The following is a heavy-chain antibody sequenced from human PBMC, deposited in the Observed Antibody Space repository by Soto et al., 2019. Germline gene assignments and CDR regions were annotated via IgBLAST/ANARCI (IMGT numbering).Heavy chain of an antibody. CDR1: GDSVSSNSAA. J-gene: IGHJ4*02. CDR2: TYYRSKWYN. D-gene: IGHD6-19*01. Sequence: SQTLSLNCALSGDSVSSNSAAGNWIRQSPSRGLEWLGRTYYRSKWYNDYAVSVKSRITINPDTSKNQFSLQLNSVTPEDTAVYYCAREVQWAGVAGLDYWGQGTLVTVSS. CDR3: AREVQWAGVAGLDY. V-gene: IGHV6-1*01.